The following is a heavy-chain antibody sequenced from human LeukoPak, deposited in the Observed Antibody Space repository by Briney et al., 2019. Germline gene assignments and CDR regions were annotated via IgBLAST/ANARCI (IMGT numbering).Heavy chain of an antibody. D-gene: IGHD6-19*01. CDR2: IYYSGST. CDR1: GGSISSYY. Sequence: SETLSLTCNVSGGSISSYYWSWIRQPPGKGLEWIGFIYYSGSTNYNPSLKSRVTISVDMSKNQFSLRLSSVTAADTAVYYCARSPSSSGWYSFFDYWGQGTLVTVSS. V-gene: IGHV4-59*01. CDR3: ARSPSSSGWYSFFDY. J-gene: IGHJ4*02.